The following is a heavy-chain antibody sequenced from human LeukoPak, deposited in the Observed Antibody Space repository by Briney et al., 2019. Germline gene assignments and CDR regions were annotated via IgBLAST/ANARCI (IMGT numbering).Heavy chain of an antibody. CDR3: AKDWEDGSGSYPYYFDY. CDR1: GFTFSSYA. V-gene: IGHV3-9*01. D-gene: IGHD3-10*01. CDR2: ISWNSGSI. Sequence: PGGSLRLSCAASGFTFSSYAMHWVRQAPGKGLEWVSGISWNSGSIGYADSVKGRFTISRDNAKNSLYLQMNSLRAEDTALYYCAKDWEDGSGSYPYYFDYWGQGTLVTVSS. J-gene: IGHJ4*02.